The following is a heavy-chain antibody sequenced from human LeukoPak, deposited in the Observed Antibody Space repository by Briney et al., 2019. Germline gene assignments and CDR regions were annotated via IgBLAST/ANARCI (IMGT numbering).Heavy chain of an antibody. CDR2: VTGSGGTT. V-gene: IGHV3-23*01. D-gene: IGHD6-13*01. Sequence: LSGGSLRLSCAASGFTFSNYAMSWVRQAPGKGLEWVSAVTGSGGTTYYADSVKGRFTISRDNSKNTLYLQMNSLRAEDTAVYYCAKSVRYSSRSGYSCWGQGTLVTVSS. J-gene: IGHJ4*02. CDR3: AKSVRYSSRSGYSC. CDR1: GFTFSNYA.